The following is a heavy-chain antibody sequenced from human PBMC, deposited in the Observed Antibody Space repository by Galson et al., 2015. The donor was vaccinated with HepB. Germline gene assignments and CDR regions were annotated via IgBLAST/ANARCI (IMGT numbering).Heavy chain of an antibody. CDR2: ISYAGTNK. D-gene: IGHD3-16*01. V-gene: IGHV3-30-3*01. CDR3: ARSRTGYELFDN. Sequence: SLRLSCAASGFSFSSDAMHWVRQAPGKGLEWVAVISYAGTNKYYADSVKGRFTVSRDNSQSTLYLQMNSLTAEDTAVYYCARSRTGYELFDNWGQGALVTVSS. J-gene: IGHJ5*02. CDR1: GFSFSSDA.